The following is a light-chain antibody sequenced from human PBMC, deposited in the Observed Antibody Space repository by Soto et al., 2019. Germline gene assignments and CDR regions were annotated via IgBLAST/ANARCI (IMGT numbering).Light chain of an antibody. CDR1: SSDVGGYNY. J-gene: IGLJ1*01. V-gene: IGLV2-14*01. CDR2: EVD. CDR3: SSYTSSNTLV. Sequence: QSVLAQSASVSGSPGQSTIISWTGTSSDVGGYNYVSWYQQHPGKAPKFLIYEVDNRASGVSDRFSGSKSGNTASLTISGLQAEDEADYYCSSYTSSNTLVFGTGTKVTVL.